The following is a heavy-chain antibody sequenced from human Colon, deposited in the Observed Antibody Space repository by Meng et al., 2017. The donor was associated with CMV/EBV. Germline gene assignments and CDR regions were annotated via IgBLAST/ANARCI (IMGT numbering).Heavy chain of an antibody. Sequence: CKSYGYTFTGYYFPWVRQAPGQGLEWMGLISLGDGIISYAQKFKGRVSVTRDTSTSTVYMGLSGLTSDDTAVYYCTREPADTGCFDYWGQGTLVTVSS. V-gene: IGHV1-46*01. J-gene: IGHJ4*02. CDR1: GYTFTGYY. CDR2: ISLGDGII. CDR3: TREPADTGCFDY. D-gene: IGHD5-18*01.